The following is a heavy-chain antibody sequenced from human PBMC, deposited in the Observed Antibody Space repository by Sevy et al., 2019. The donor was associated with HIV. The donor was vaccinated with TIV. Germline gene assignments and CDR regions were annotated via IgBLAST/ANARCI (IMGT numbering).Heavy chain of an antibody. D-gene: IGHD3-16*01. Sequence: GGSLRLSCAVSGFTVSDNYMNWVRQAPGKGLEWVSIIYIAGRTYYADSVRGRFTISRDKAKNTLYLQMNSLRVEDTAVYYCVREDLVVGEDNYYGMDVWGQGTMVTVSS. CDR2: IYIAGRT. V-gene: IGHV3-53*01. J-gene: IGHJ6*02. CDR1: GFTVSDNY. CDR3: VREDLVVGEDNYYGMDV.